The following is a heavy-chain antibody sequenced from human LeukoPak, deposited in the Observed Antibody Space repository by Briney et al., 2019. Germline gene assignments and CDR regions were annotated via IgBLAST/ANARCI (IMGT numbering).Heavy chain of an antibody. J-gene: IGHJ4*02. V-gene: IGHV1-18*01. CDR3: ARDPLTYYYDSSGYYFGD. Sequence: GASVKVSCKASGYTFTSYGISWVRQAPGQGLGWMGWISAYNGNTNYAQKLQGRVTMTTDTSTSTAYMELRSLRSDDTAVYYCARDPLTYYYDSSGYYFGDWGQGTLVTVSS. CDR1: GYTFTSYG. CDR2: ISAYNGNT. D-gene: IGHD3-22*01.